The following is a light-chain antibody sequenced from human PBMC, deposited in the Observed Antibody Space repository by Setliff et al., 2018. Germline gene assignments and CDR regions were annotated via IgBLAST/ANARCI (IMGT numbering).Light chain of an antibody. CDR1: SGLVGGYNY. CDR3: TFYSGSNNFF. J-gene: IGLJ1*01. CDR2: EVT. Sequence: QSALAQPPSASGSPGQSVTISCTGTSGLVGGYNYVSWYQQHPGKAPRLIIYEVTKRPSGVPDRFSGSNSGNTASLTVSGLQAEDEADYYCTFYSGSNNFFFGSGTKGTVL. V-gene: IGLV2-8*01.